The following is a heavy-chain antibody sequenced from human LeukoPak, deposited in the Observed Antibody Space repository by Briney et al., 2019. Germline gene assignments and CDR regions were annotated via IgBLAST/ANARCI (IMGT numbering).Heavy chain of an antibody. V-gene: IGHV1-18*01. CDR1: GYTFTSYG. J-gene: IGHJ6*02. CDR3: TRDARAPYDFWSGSLYGMDV. D-gene: IGHD3-3*01. Sequence: ASVKASCKASGYTFTSYGISWVRQAPGQGLERMGWISAYNGNTNYAQKLQGRVTMTTDTSTSTAYMELRSLRSDDTAVYYCTRDARAPYDFWSGSLYGMDVWGQGTTVTVSS. CDR2: ISAYNGNT.